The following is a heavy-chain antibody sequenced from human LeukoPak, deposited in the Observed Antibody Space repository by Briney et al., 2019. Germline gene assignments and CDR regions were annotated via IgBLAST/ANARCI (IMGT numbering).Heavy chain of an antibody. V-gene: IGHV4-34*01. J-gene: IGHJ4*02. CDR2: INHSGGT. CDR3: ARGLKWDYEETRLWNY. Sequence: SETLSLTCAVYGGSFSGYYWSWIRQPPGKGLEWIGEINHSGGTNYNPSLKSRVTISVDTSKQQFSLELSSVTAADTAVYYCARGLKWDYEETRLWNYWGQGTLVTVSS. CDR1: GGSFSGYY. D-gene: IGHD1-26*01.